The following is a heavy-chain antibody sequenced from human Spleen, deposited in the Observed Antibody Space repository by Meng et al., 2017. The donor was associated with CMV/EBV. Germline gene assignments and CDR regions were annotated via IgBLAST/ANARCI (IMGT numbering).Heavy chain of an antibody. J-gene: IGHJ4*02. CDR3: ASGLATYYFDY. CDR1: GFTFSSYW. Sequence: GGSLRLSCAASGFTFSSYWMSWVRRAPGKGLEWVANIKQDGSEKYYVDSVKGRFTISRDNAKNSLYLQMNSLRAEDTAVYYCASGLATYYFDYWGQGTLVTVSS. CDR2: IKQDGSEK. D-gene: IGHD5-12*01. V-gene: IGHV3-7*01.